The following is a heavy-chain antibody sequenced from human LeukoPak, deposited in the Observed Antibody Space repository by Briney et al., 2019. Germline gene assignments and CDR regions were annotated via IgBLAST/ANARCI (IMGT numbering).Heavy chain of an antibody. V-gene: IGHV1-46*01. CDR1: GNSFTNYY. CDR2: INPDGIST. D-gene: IGHD3-10*01. Sequence: ASVKLSCKASGNSFTNYYVHWVRQAPGQGLEWLGLINPDGISTNYAQRFQGRVTMTRDTSTGTVYMELMSLIADDMALYYCVREFRGGYFDYWGQGALVTVSS. J-gene: IGHJ4*02. CDR3: VREFRGGYFDY.